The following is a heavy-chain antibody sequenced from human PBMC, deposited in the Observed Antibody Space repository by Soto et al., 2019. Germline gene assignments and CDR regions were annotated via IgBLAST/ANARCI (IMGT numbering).Heavy chain of an antibody. D-gene: IGHD5-12*01. J-gene: IGHJ6*02. CDR2: IMPIFRTP. Sequence: QVQLEQSGAEVKKPGSSVKVSCKASGGTFSNSAISWVRQAPGQGLEWMGGIMPIFRTPDYAQKFQGRVTXTXDXXTSTAYMELRGLRSDDTAVYYCASDKDRLQLGGNYYYMLDVWGQGTTVTVSS. CDR3: ASDKDRLQLGGNYYYMLDV. V-gene: IGHV1-69*05. CDR1: GGTFSNSA.